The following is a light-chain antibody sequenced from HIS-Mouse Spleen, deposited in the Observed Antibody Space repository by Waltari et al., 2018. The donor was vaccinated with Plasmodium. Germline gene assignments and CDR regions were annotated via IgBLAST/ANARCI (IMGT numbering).Light chain of an antibody. V-gene: IGLV3-25*03. Sequence: SYELTQPPSVSVSPGQTARNTCSGDALPNQYAYWYQQKPGQAPVLVIYKDSERPSGIPERFSGSSSGTTVTLTISGVQAEDEADYYCQSADSSGTPNWVFGGGTKLTVL. CDR1: ALPNQY. J-gene: IGLJ3*02. CDR3: QSADSSGTPNWV. CDR2: KDS.